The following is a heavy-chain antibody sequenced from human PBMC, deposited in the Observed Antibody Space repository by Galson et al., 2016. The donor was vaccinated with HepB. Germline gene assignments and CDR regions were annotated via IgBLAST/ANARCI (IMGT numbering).Heavy chain of an antibody. CDR3: AKGRTGTTGPVEY. V-gene: IGHV3-30*04. J-gene: IGHJ4*02. CDR2: ISNGGSYK. D-gene: IGHD1-1*01. CDR1: GFTFSSNA. Sequence: SLRLSCAASGFTFSSNAMHWVRQAPGKGLEWVAVISNGGSYKDYADSVKGRFTISRDNSKNIVYVKMNSLRDEDTAVYYCAKGRTGTTGPVEYWGQGTLVTVSS.